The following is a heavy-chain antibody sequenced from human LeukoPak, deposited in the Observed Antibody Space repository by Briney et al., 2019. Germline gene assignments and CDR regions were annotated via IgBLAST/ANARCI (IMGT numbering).Heavy chain of an antibody. CDR2: ISYDGSNK. CDR3: ARDGGTIMIRLGGVMGVFDI. D-gene: IGHD3-16*01. J-gene: IGHJ3*02. V-gene: IGHV3-30*04. Sequence: GGSLRLSCAASGFTFSSYAMHWVRQAPGKGLEWVAVISYDGSNKYYADSVKGRFTISRDNSKNTLYLQMNSLRAEDTAVYYCARDGGTIMIRLGGVMGVFDIGGKGKMVPVS. CDR1: GFTFSSYA.